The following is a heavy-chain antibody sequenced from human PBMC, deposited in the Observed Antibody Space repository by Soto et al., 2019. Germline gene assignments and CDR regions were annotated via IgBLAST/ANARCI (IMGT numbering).Heavy chain of an antibody. CDR1: GFTFSSYS. CDR3: ARGRLRGGWFDP. J-gene: IGHJ5*02. V-gene: IGHV3-21*01. D-gene: IGHD4-17*01. Sequence: GSLRLSCAASGFTFSSYSMNWVRQAPGKGLEWVSSISSSSSYIYYADSVKGRFTISRDNAKNSLYLQMNSLRAEDTAVYYCARGRLRGGWFDPWGQGTLVTVSS. CDR2: ISSSSSYI.